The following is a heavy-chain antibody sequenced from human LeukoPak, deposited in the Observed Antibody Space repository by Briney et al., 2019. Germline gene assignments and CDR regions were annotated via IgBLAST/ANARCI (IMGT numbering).Heavy chain of an antibody. CDR1: GYTFTSYG. D-gene: IGHD1-26*01. J-gene: IGHJ3*02. CDR3: ARVRGSYSVRDAFDI. Sequence: GASVKVSCKASGYTFTSYGISWVRQAPGQGLEWMGWISAYNGNTNYAQKLQGRVTMTTDTSTSTAYMELRSLRSDDTAVYYCARVRGSYSVRDAFDIWGQGTMVTVSS. CDR2: ISAYNGNT. V-gene: IGHV1-18*01.